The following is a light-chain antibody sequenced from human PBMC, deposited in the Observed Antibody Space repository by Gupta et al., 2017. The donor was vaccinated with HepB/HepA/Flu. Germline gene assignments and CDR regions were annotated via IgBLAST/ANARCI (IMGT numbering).Light chain of an antibody. CDR3: QQEASSPTT. CDR1: QDISTW. V-gene: IGKV1D-16*01. J-gene: IGKJ5*01. Sequence: DIQMTQSPSSLSASVGDRVTITCRASQDISTWIAWYQQKPEKAPKSLIYAASSLQSGVPSRFSGSGSGTDFTLTIISLQPEDFAIYFCQQEASSPTTFGQGTLLEI. CDR2: AAS.